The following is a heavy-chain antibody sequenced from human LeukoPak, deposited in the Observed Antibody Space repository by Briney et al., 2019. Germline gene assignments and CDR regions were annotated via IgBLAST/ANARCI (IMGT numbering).Heavy chain of an antibody. CDR1: GYTFTSYD. V-gene: IGHV1-8*01. CDR2: MNPSSGNT. D-gene: IGHD3-10*01. Sequence: ASVKVSCKASGYTFTSYDINWARQATGQGPEWMGWMNPSSGNTGYAQRFQGRVSMTRDTSTNTAYLELSSLRSEDTAVYYCATHTYYYSSGSFAYWGQGTLVTVSS. J-gene: IGHJ4*02. CDR3: ATHTYYYSSGSFAY.